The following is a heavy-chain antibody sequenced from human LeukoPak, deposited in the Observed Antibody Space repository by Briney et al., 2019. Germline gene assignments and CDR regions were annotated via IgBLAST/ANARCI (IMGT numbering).Heavy chain of an antibody. Sequence: GGSPRLSCAASGFIFSGSAMHWVRQAPGKGLEWVSSISSSSSYIYYADSVKGRFTISRDNAKNSLYLQMNSLRAEDTAVYYCARGRYAFDIWGQGTMVTVSS. V-gene: IGHV3-21*01. CDR2: ISSSSSYI. CDR3: ARGRYAFDI. CDR1: GFIFSGSA. J-gene: IGHJ3*02.